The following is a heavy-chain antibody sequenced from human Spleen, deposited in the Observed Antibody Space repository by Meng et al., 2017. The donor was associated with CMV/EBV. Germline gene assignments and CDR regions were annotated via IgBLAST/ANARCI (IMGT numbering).Heavy chain of an antibody. J-gene: IGHJ6*02. Sequence: ASVKVSCKASGYNFISYYMHWVRQAPGQGLEWMGIINPSGGSTSYAQKFQGRVTMTTDTSTSTVYMELRSLRSDDTAVYYCARDGPLWDINYEYYYGMDVWGQGTTVTVSS. D-gene: IGHD4-11*01. V-gene: IGHV1-46*01. CDR2: INPSGGST. CDR3: ARDGPLWDINYEYYYGMDV. CDR1: GYNFISYY.